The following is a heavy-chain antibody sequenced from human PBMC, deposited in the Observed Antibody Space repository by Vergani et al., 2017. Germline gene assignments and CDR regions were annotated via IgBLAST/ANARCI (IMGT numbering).Heavy chain of an antibody. CDR2: ISGRGGST. J-gene: IGHJ4*02. V-gene: IGHV3-23*01. Sequence: EVQLLESGGGLVQPGGSLRLSCAASGFTFSSYAMSWVRQAPGKGLEWVSAISGRGGSTYYADAVKGRFTISRDNSKNTLYLQMNSLRAEETAVYYCAKGDVYSGSYGYWGQGTLVTVSS. D-gene: IGHD1-26*01. CDR3: AKGDVYSGSYGY. CDR1: GFTFSSYA.